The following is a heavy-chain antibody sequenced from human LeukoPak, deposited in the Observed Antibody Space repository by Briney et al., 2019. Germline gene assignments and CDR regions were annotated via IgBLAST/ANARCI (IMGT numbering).Heavy chain of an antibody. Sequence: QPGGSLRLSCVVSGFTFSNYALSWVRQAPGKGLEWVSDISGSGGSTYYADSVKGRFTISRDNSKNTMYLQMNSLRAEDTAVYYCAKRIQSAMAMGYWGQGTLVTVSS. D-gene: IGHD5-18*01. V-gene: IGHV3-23*01. CDR3: AKRIQSAMAMGY. J-gene: IGHJ4*02. CDR2: ISGSGGST. CDR1: GFTFSNYA.